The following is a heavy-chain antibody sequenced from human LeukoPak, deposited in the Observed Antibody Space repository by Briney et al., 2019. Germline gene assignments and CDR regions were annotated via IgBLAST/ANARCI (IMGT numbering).Heavy chain of an antibody. CDR3: ARRILGYCSSTSCYISYYHYGMDV. Sequence: ASVKVSCKASGYTFTSYAMNWVRQAPGQGLEWMGWINTNTGNPTYAQGFTGRFVFSLDTSVSTAYLQISSLKAEDTAVYYCARRILGYCSSTSCYISYYHYGMDVRGQGTTVTVSS. D-gene: IGHD2-2*02. J-gene: IGHJ6*02. CDR1: GYTFTSYA. CDR2: INTNTGNP. V-gene: IGHV7-4-1*02.